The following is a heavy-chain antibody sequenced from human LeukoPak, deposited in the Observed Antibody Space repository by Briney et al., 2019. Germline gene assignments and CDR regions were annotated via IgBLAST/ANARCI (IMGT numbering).Heavy chain of an antibody. CDR1: GFTFSSYA. V-gene: IGHV3-23*01. Sequence: GGSLRLSCAASGFTFSSYAMSWVRQAPGKGLEWVSAISGSGGSTYYADSVKGRFTISRDNSKNTLYLQMNSLRAEDTAVYYCAKDLGLGYSSSGLDYWGQGTLATVSS. D-gene: IGHD6-6*01. J-gene: IGHJ4*02. CDR3: AKDLGLGYSSSGLDY. CDR2: ISGSGGST.